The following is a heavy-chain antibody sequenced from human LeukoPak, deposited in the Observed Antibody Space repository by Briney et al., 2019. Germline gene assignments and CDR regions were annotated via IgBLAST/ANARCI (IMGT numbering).Heavy chain of an antibody. CDR1: GFTFSGSA. CDR2: IRSKADNYAT. J-gene: IGHJ3*02. D-gene: IGHD2-21*02. CDR3: TRLLTGPTAAFDI. Sequence: GGSLKLSYAASGFTFSGSAMHWVRQASGKGLEWVGRIRSKADNYATIYAASVKGRFTISRDDSKNTAFLQMNSLKTEHTAVYYCTRLLTGPTAAFDIWGQGTMVTVSS. V-gene: IGHV3-73*01.